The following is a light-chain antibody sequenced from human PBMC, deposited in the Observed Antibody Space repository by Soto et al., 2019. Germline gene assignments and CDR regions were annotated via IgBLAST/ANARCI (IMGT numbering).Light chain of an antibody. J-gene: IGKJ1*01. V-gene: IGKV3-20*01. CDR1: QSVSSSY. CDR3: QQYGSSWT. Sequence: EIVLTQSPGTLSLSPGERATLSCRASQSVSSSYLAWYQQKPGQAPRLLIYGASSRATGIPDRFSGSGSGTDLTHTISRLEPEDFAVYYCQQYGSSWTFGQGTKVEIK. CDR2: GAS.